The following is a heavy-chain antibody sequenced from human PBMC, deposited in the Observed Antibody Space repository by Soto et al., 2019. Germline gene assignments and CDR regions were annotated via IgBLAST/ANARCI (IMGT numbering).Heavy chain of an antibody. Sequence: QLQLQESGSGLVKPSRTLSLSCAVSGGSISSGGYSWSWIRQPPGKGLEWIGYTYHSGSTYYNPSLKSRVTISVDRSKNQFSLKLSSVTAADTAVYYCARAGGLGAVAADYWGQGTLVTVSS. J-gene: IGHJ4*02. CDR1: GGSISSGGYS. CDR3: ARAGGLGAVAADY. V-gene: IGHV4-30-2*01. CDR2: TYHSGST. D-gene: IGHD6-19*01.